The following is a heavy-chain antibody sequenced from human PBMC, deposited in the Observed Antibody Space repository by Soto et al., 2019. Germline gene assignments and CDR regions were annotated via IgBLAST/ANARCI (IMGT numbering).Heavy chain of an antibody. CDR1: GFTFDDYA. Sequence: GGSLRLSCAASGFTFDDYAMHWVRQAPGKGLEWVSGISWNSGSIGYADSVKGRFTISRDNAKNSLYLQMNSLRAEDTALYYCAKDMKIQSDYYGSGSYFDAFDIWGQGTMVTVSS. J-gene: IGHJ3*02. D-gene: IGHD3-10*01. CDR3: AKDMKIQSDYYGSGSYFDAFDI. CDR2: ISWNSGSI. V-gene: IGHV3-9*01.